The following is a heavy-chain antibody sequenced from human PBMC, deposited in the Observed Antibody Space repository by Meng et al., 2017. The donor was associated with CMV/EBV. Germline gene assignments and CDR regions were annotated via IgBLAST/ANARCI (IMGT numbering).Heavy chain of an antibody. D-gene: IGHD2-2*01. CDR1: GGTFSSYT. J-gene: IGHJ4*02. V-gene: IGHV1-69*02. CDR2: IIPILGIA. CDR3: ASRCSSTSCYHLDY. Sequence: ASGGTFSSYTISWVRQAPGQGLEWMGRIIPILGIANYAQKFQGRVTITADKSTSTAYMELSSLRSEDTAVYYCASRCSSTSCYHLDYWGQGTLVTVSS.